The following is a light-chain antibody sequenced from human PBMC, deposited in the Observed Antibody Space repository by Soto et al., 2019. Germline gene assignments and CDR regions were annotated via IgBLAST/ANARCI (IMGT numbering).Light chain of an antibody. J-gene: IGKJ5*01. CDR2: AAS. CDR1: QSVSSK. V-gene: IGKV3-15*01. Sequence: EVVMTQSPATLSVSPGERAALSCRASQSVSSKLAWYRQRPGQAPRLVIYAASTRATGVPARFSGSGSGTEFTLTISSLQSEDFAVYYCQQYNNWPITFGQGTRLEIK. CDR3: QQYNNWPIT.